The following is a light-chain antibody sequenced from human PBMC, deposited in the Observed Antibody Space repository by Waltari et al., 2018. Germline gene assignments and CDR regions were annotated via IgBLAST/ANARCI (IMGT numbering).Light chain of an antibody. V-gene: IGLV2-11*01. CDR2: DVS. CDR3: CSYAGSYTHV. Sequence: QSALTQPRSVSGSPGQSVTISCTGTSSDVGGYNSVSWYQQHPGRAPKLMIYDVSKRPSGVPDRFSGSKAGNTGSRTISGLQAEDEADYYCCSYAGSYTHVFGTGTKVTVL. J-gene: IGLJ1*01. CDR1: SSDVGGYNS.